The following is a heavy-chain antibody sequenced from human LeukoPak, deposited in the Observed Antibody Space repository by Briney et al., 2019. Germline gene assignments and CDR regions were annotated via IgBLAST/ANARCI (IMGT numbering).Heavy chain of an antibody. J-gene: IGHJ5*02. CDR2: TYYRSKWYN. V-gene: IGHV6-1*01. CDR1: GDSVSSNSAA. D-gene: IGHD3-22*01. Sequence: SQTLSLTCAISGDSVSSNSAAWNWIRQSPSRGLEWLGRTYYRSKWYNDYAVSVKSRITINPDTSKNQFSLQLNSVTPEDTAVYYCARDTHDSSGYYWDNWFDPWGQGTLVTVSS. CDR3: ARDTHDSSGYYWDNWFDP.